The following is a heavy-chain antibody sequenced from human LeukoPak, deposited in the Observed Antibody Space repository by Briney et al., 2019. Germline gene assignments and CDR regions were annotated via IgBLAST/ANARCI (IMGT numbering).Heavy chain of an antibody. Sequence: SEPLSLTCTVSGGSISSYYWSWIRQPPGKGLEWIGYIYYSGSTNYNPSLKSRVTISVDTSKNQFSLKLSSVTAADTAVYYCASWGGGSRRFDYWGQGTLVTVSS. V-gene: IGHV4-59*01. CDR3: ASWGGGSRRFDY. J-gene: IGHJ4*02. D-gene: IGHD2-15*01. CDR2: IYYSGST. CDR1: GGSISSYY.